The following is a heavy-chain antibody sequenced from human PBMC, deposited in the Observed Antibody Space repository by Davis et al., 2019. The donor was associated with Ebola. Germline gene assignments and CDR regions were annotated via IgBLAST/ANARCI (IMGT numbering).Heavy chain of an antibody. D-gene: IGHD3-22*01. V-gene: IGHV1-18*04. CDR1: GYTFTSYG. CDR3: ARDLGYYYDSSGYRSRSYYYYGMDV. J-gene: IGHJ6*02. Sequence: ASVKVSCKASGYTFTSYGITWVRQAPGQGLEWMGWINPHNGNTNYAQNVQGRVTMTTDTSTSTAYMELSSLRSEDTAVYYCARDLGYYYDSSGYRSRSYYYYGMDVWGQGTTVTVSS. CDR2: INPHNGNT.